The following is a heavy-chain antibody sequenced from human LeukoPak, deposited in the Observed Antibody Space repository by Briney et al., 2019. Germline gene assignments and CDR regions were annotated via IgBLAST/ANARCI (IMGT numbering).Heavy chain of an antibody. J-gene: IGHJ6*02. CDR1: GGSISSSSYY. CDR3: ARDRGALYCSSTSCYTYYYGMDV. V-gene: IGHV4-39*02. CDR2: IYYSGST. Sequence: SETLSLTCTVSGGSISSSSYYWGWIRQPPGKGLEWIGSIYYSGSTYYNPPLKSRVTISVDTSKNQFSLKLSSVTAADTAVYYCARDRGALYCSSTSCYTYYYGMDVWGQGTTVTVSS. D-gene: IGHD2-2*02.